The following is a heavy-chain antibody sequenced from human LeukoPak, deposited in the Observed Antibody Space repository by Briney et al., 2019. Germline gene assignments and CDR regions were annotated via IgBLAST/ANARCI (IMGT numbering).Heavy chain of an antibody. CDR1: GGTFSSYA. CDR3: AAHDYGDYWYVY. D-gene: IGHD4-17*01. V-gene: IGHV1-69*13. J-gene: IGHJ4*02. Sequence: SVKVSCKASGGTFSSYAISWVRQAPGQGLEWMGGIIPIFGTANYAQKFQGRVTITVDESTSTAYMELSSLRSEDTAVYYCAAHDYGDYWYVYWGQGTLVTVSS. CDR2: IIPIFGTA.